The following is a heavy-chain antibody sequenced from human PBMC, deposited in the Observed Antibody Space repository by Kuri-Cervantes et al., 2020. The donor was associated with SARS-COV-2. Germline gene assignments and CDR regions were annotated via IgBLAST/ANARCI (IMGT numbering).Heavy chain of an antibody. CDR2: IRSKAYGGTT. Sequence: QTLSLTCAASGFTFSNYPMHWVRQAPGKGLEWVGFIRSKAYGGTTEYAASVKGRFTISRDDSKSIAYLQLNSLKTEYTAVYYCTRNDFWSGYYPDYWGQGTLVTVSS. D-gene: IGHD3-3*01. CDR3: TRNDFWSGYYPDY. V-gene: IGHV3-49*02. CDR1: GFTFSNYP. J-gene: IGHJ4*01.